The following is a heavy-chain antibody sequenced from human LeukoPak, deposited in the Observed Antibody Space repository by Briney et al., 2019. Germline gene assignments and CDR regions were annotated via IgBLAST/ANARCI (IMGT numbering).Heavy chain of an antibody. CDR1: GGSISGYY. V-gene: IGHV4-59*01. J-gene: IGHJ5*02. CDR2: IYYSGST. CDR3: ARVIAAAGTEWFDP. D-gene: IGHD6-13*01. Sequence: SETLSLTCTVSGGSISGYYWSWIRPPPGKGLEWIGYIYYSGSTNYNPSLKSRVTISVDTSKNQFSLKLSSVTAADTAVYYCARVIAAAGTEWFDPWGQGTLVTVSS.